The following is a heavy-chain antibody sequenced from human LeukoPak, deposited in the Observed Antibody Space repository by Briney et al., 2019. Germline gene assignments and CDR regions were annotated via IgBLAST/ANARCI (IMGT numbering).Heavy chain of an antibody. CDR2: IYYSGST. Sequence: PSETLSLTCTVSGGSISSSSYYWGWIRQPPGKGLEWIGSIYYSGSTYYNPSLKSRVTISVDTSKNQFSLKLSSVTAADTAVYYCARGKLRYFDWLPLPDYWGQGTLVTVSS. CDR3: ARGKLRYFDWLPLPDY. J-gene: IGHJ4*02. CDR1: GGSISSSSYY. D-gene: IGHD3-9*01. V-gene: IGHV4-39*07.